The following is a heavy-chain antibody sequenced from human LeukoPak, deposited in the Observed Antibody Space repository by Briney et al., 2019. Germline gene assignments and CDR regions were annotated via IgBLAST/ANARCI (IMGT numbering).Heavy chain of an antibody. D-gene: IGHD2-2*01. CDR2: INWNGGST. J-gene: IGHJ6*03. V-gene: IGHV3-20*01. CDR3: ARRVQVVPAATPVYYMDV. CDR1: GFTFDDYG. Sequence: GGSLRLSCAASGFTFDDYGMSWVRQAPGKGLEWVSGINWNGGSTGYADSVKGRFTISRDNAKNSLYLQMNSLRAEDTALYHCARRVQVVPAATPVYYMDVWGKGTMVTVFS.